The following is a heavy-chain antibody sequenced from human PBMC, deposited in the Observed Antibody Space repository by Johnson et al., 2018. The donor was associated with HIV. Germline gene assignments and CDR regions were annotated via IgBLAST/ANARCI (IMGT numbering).Heavy chain of an antibody. D-gene: IGHD6-19*01. Sequence: VESGGGEVRPGGSLRLSCAASGFSFDDYGMSWVRQAAGKGLEWVSGINWNGGTTSYEDSVKGRFTISRDNSKNSLYLQMNSLRAEDTAVYYCARVRAAVASGGGAFDIWGQGTMVTVSS. CDR2: INWNGGTT. J-gene: IGHJ3*02. CDR1: GFSFDDYG. CDR3: ARVRAAVASGGGAFDI. V-gene: IGHV3-20*04.